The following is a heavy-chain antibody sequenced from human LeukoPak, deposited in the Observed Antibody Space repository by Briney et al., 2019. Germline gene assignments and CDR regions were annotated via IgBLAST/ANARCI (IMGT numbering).Heavy chain of an antibody. V-gene: IGHV3-7*03. CDR3: AKDRGPYYGSGSYDN. CDR2: MEPSGSQK. J-gene: IGHJ4*02. Sequence: PGGSLRLSCAASGLTFDGSWMSWVRQAPGKGLEWVANMEPSGSQKRYVDSVKGRFSISRDNSKNTLYLQMSSLRAEDTALYYCAKDRGPYYGSGSYDNWGQGTLVTVSS. D-gene: IGHD3-10*01. CDR1: GLTFDGSW.